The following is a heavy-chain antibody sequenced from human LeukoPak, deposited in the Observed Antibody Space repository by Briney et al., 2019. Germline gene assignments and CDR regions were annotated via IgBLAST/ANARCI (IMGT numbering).Heavy chain of an antibody. J-gene: IGHJ4*02. CDR3: ARGGCSGGNCYAAYFDY. Sequence: GGSLRLSCAASGFTFSSYAMSWVRQAPGKGLEWVSYISTSSTNIYYADSVKGRFTISRDNAKNSLYLQMNSLRDEDTAVYYCARGGCSGGNCYAAYFDYWGQGTLVTVSS. D-gene: IGHD2-15*01. CDR1: GFTFSSYA. CDR2: ISTSSTNI. V-gene: IGHV3-48*02.